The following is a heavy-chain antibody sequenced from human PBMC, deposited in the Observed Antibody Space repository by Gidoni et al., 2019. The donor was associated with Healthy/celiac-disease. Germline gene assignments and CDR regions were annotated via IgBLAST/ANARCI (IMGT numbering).Heavy chain of an antibody. CDR1: GFTFSSYG. CDR3: AREEYYDFWSGYYYGMDV. CDR2: IWYDGSNK. V-gene: IGHV3-33*01. D-gene: IGHD3-3*01. Sequence: GFTFSSYGMHWVRQAPGKGLEWVAVIWYDGSNKYYADSVKGRFTISRDNSKNTLYLQMNSLRAEDTAVYYCAREEYYDFWSGYYYGMDVWGQGTTVTVSS. J-gene: IGHJ6*02.